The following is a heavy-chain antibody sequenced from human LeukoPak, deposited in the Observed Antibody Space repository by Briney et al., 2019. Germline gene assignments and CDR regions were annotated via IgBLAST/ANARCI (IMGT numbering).Heavy chain of an antibody. CDR2: ISSSGSTI. V-gene: IGHV3-48*03. CDR3: ARITYKTGRGAAAADV. J-gene: IGHJ6*02. Sequence: GGSLRLSCAASGFTFSSYEMNWVRQAPGKGLEWGSYISSSGSTIYYADSVKGRFTISRDNAKNSLYLQMNSLRAEDTAVYYCARITYKTGRGAAAADVWGQGTTVTVSS. CDR1: GFTFSSYE. D-gene: IGHD6-13*01.